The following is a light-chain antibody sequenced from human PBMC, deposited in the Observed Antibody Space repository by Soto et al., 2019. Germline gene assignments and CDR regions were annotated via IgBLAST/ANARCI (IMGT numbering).Light chain of an antibody. J-gene: IGLJ2*01. Sequence: QSALTQPASVSGSPGQSITISCTGTNSDVGGYNYVSWYQQHPGKAPKLMIYDVTNRPKGVSNRFSGSRSGNTASLTISGLQAEYDTDYSGSSYTCSGTVVFGGGTTLTVL. CDR2: DVT. V-gene: IGLV2-14*01. CDR3: SSYTCSGTVV. CDR1: NSDVGGYNY.